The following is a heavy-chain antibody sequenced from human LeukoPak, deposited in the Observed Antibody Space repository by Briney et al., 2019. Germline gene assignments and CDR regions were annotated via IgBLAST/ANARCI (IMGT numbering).Heavy chain of an antibody. Sequence: GGSRRLSCAASGFTFDDYAMHWVRQAPGKGLEWVSGISWNSGSIGYADSVKGRFTISRDNAKNSLYLQMNSLRAEDTALYYCAKDPSSDYYYGSGLFDYWGQGTLVTVSS. J-gene: IGHJ4*02. V-gene: IGHV3-9*01. CDR1: GFTFDDYA. CDR2: ISWNSGSI. CDR3: AKDPSSDYYYGSGLFDY. D-gene: IGHD3-10*01.